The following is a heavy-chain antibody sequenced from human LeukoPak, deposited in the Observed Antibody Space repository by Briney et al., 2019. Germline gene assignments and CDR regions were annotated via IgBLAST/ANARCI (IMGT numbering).Heavy chain of an antibody. CDR1: GFTFSSHG. CDR3: AKEGRGMGAATMDY. CDR2: ISGSGGST. Sequence: GGSLRLSCAASGFTFSSHGMTWVRQAPGKGLEWVSGISGSGGSTYYADSVGRFSISRDNSNNTLYLQLTSLRADDTAVYYCAKEGRGMGAATMDYWGQGTLVTVSS. J-gene: IGHJ4*02. D-gene: IGHD1-26*01. V-gene: IGHV3-23*01.